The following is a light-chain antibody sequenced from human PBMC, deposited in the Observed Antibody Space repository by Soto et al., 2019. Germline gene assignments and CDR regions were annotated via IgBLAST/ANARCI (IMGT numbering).Light chain of an antibody. J-gene: IGKJ4*01. Sequence: VLTQSPATLSFFPGERATLACRASQSVYTNLAWYQQKPGQAPRLLIYDASSRANGIPARFSGSGSGTDYTLTISSLEPEDFAVYFCQQRIYSLTFGGGTKVEIK. CDR1: QSVYTN. CDR2: DAS. CDR3: QQRIYSLT. V-gene: IGKV3-11*01.